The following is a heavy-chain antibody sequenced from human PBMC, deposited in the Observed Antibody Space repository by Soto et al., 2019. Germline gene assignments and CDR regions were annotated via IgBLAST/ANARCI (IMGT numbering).Heavy chain of an antibody. CDR1: GFTFNTYG. J-gene: IGHJ6*02. V-gene: IGHV3-33*01. D-gene: IGHD2-15*01. CDR2: IWYDGSIK. CDR3: ARIDCTGGNCRPYAYYEMDV. Sequence: QVQLVESGGGVVQPGRSLRLSCAASGFTFNTYGMHWVRQAPGRGLEWVAVIWYDGSIKYYADSVKGRFTISRDNSKNTMYLQINSLRVEDTAVYYCARIDCTGGNCRPYAYYEMDVWGQGTTVTVSS.